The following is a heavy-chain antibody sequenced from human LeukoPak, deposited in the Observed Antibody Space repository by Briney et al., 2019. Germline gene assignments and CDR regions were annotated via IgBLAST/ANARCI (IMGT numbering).Heavy chain of an antibody. V-gene: IGHV3-66*01. CDR2: FYNGGST. CDR1: GFTVSSNH. J-gene: IGHJ3*02. CDR3: ARDAFDI. Sequence: GGSLRLSCAASGFTVSSNHMSWVRQAPGKGLEWVSVFYNGGSTNYADSVKGRFTISSDNSKNTLYLQVNSLRVEDTAVYYCARDAFDIWGQGTMVTVSS.